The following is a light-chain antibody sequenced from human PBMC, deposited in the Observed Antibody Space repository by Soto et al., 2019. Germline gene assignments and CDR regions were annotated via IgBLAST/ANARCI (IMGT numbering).Light chain of an antibody. Sequence: QSVLGQPASVSGSPGQSITISCTGTSSDVGGYEYVSWYQHQPDKAPKLIIYDVTNRPSGVSTRFSGSKSGNAASLTISGLQAEDEADYFCCSFAGSSTLIFGGGTQLTVL. CDR3: CSFAGSSTLI. V-gene: IGLV2-23*02. CDR2: DVT. CDR1: SSDVGGYEY. J-gene: IGLJ2*01.